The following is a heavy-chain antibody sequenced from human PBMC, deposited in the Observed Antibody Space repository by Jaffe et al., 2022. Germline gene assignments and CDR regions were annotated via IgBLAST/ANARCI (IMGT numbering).Heavy chain of an antibody. D-gene: IGHD6-19*01. CDR2: IYSGGST. Sequence: EVQLVESGGGLVQPGGSLRLSCAASGFTVSSNYMSWVRQAPGKGLEWVSVIYSGGSTYYADSVKGRFTISRDNSKNTLYLQMNSLRAEDTAVYYCARARQQWLVPDAFDIWGQGTMVTVSS. V-gene: IGHV3-66*02. CDR1: GFTVSSNY. CDR3: ARARQQWLVPDAFDI. J-gene: IGHJ3*02.